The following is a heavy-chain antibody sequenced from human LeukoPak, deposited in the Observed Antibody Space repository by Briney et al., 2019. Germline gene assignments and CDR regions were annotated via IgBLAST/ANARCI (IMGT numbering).Heavy chain of an antibody. D-gene: IGHD6-19*01. J-gene: IGHJ5*02. V-gene: IGHV4-34*01. Sequence: SETLSLTCAVYGGSLSGYYWSWIRQPPGKGLEWIGEINHSGSTNYNPSLKSRVTISVDTSKNQFSLKLSSVTAADTAVYYCARDLEGPLVRGSGWFTNWFDPWGEGTLVTVSS. CDR2: INHSGST. CDR1: GGSLSGYY. CDR3: ARDLEGPLVRGSGWFTNWFDP.